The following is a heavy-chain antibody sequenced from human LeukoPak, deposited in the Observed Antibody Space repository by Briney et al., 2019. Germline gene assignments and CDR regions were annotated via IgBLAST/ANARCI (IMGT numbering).Heavy chain of an antibody. V-gene: IGHV3-48*03. CDR1: GFSFSSYE. Sequence: LGGSLRLSCGDSGFSFSSYEMNWVRQAPGKGLEWISYISSSGSITFYADSEKGRFTISRDNARNSLFLQMNSLRAEDTAVYYCASTRSTSDWYTRGFEYWGQGTLVTVSS. D-gene: IGHD6-19*01. CDR3: ASTRSTSDWYTRGFEY. CDR2: ISSSGSIT. J-gene: IGHJ4*02.